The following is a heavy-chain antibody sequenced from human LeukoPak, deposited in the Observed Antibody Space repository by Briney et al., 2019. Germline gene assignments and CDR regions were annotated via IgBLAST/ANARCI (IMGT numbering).Heavy chain of an antibody. J-gene: IGHJ5*02. D-gene: IGHD1-26*01. CDR3: ARDSSGSYYGAWFDP. CDR1: GFTFSSYA. V-gene: IGHV3-30-3*01. Sequence: GRSLRLSCAASGFTFSSYAMHWVRQAPGKGLEWVAVISYDGSNKYYADSVKGRFTISRDNSKNTLYLQMNSLRAEDTAVYYCARDSSGSYYGAWFDPWGQGTLVTVSS. CDR2: ISYDGSNK.